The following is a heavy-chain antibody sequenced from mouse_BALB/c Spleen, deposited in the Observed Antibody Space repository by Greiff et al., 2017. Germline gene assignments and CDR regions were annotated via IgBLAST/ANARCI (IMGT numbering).Heavy chain of an antibody. V-gene: IGHV1-14*01. D-gene: IGHD2-1*01. CDR2: INPYNDGT. J-gene: IGHJ4*01. Sequence: VQLQQSGPELVKPGASVKMSCKASGYTFTSYVMHWVKQKPGQGLEWIGYINPYNDGTKYNEKFKGKATLTSDKSSSTAYMELSSLTSEDSAVYYCARVYGNYEDAMDYWGQGTSVTVSS. CDR3: ARVYGNYEDAMDY. CDR1: GYTFTSYV.